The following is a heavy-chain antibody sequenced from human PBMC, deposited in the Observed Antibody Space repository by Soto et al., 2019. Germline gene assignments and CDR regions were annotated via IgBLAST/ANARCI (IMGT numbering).Heavy chain of an antibody. CDR1: GYTFTSYG. Sequence: ASVKVSCKASGYTFTSYGISWVRQAPGQGLEWMGWISAYNGNTNYAQKLQGRVTMTTGKSTSTAYMELRSLRSDDTAVYYCAREYYDCWSGYYRGYYYYYMDVWGKGTTVTVSS. D-gene: IGHD3-3*01. J-gene: IGHJ6*03. CDR2: ISAYNGNT. CDR3: AREYYDCWSGYYRGYYYYYMDV. V-gene: IGHV1-18*01.